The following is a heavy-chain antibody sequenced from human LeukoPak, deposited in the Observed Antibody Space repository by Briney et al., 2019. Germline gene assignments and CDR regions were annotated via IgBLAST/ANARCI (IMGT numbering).Heavy chain of an antibody. Sequence: SETLSLTCAVYGGSFSGYYWSWIRQPPGKGLEWIGEINHSGSTNYNPSLKSRVTISVDTSKNQFSLKLSSVTAADTAVYYCAKGYGWEASYYYYYMDVWGKGTTVTISS. V-gene: IGHV4-34*01. D-gene: IGHD1-26*01. CDR1: GGSFSGYY. CDR2: INHSGST. J-gene: IGHJ6*03. CDR3: AKGYGWEASYYYYYMDV.